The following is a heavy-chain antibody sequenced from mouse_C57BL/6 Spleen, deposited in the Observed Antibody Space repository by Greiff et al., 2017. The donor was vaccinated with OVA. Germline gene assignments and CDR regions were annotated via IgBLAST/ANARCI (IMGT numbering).Heavy chain of an antibody. CDR1: GYTFTSYW. CDR2: IDPSDSYT. V-gene: IGHV1-50*01. Sequence: QVQLQQPGAELVKPGASVKLSCKASGYTFTSYWMQWVKQRPGQGLEWIGEIDPSDSYTNYNQKFKGKATLTVDTSSSTAYMQLSSLTSEDSAVYYCARRRTGRYYFDYWGQGTTLTVSS. CDR3: ARRRTGRYYFDY. D-gene: IGHD4-1*01. J-gene: IGHJ2*01.